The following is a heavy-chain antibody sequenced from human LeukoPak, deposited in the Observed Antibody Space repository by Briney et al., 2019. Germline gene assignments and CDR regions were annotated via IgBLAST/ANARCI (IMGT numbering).Heavy chain of an antibody. CDR1: GFTFSSFG. Sequence: PGRSLRLSCAASGFTFSSFGMHWVRQAPGQGLEWVAVISFDGTNTYYADSLKGRFTISRDNSKSTVYLQMNSLRPEDTALYYCARDGGRATIVRGIIIMSVGDFWGQGALVTVSS. D-gene: IGHD3-10*01. CDR2: ISFDGTNT. CDR3: ARDGGRATIVRGIIIMSVGDF. J-gene: IGHJ4*02. V-gene: IGHV3-30*03.